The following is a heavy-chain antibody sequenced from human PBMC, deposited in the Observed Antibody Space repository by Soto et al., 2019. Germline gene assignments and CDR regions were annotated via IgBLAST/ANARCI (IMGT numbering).Heavy chain of an antibody. V-gene: IGHV4-31*03. CDR1: GGSISSGGYY. Sequence: SETLSLTCTVSGGSISSGGYYWSWIRQHPGKGLEWIGYIYYSGITYYNPSLKIRVTISVDTSKNQFSLKLSSVTAADTAVYYCARGSSMVRGVNWFDPWGQGTLVTVSS. J-gene: IGHJ5*02. CDR2: IYYSGIT. D-gene: IGHD3-10*01. CDR3: ARGSSMVRGVNWFDP.